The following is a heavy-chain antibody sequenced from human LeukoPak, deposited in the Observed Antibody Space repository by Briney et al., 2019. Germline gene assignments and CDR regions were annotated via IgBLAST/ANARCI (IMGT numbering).Heavy chain of an antibody. D-gene: IGHD4-23*01. CDR2: IIPIFGTA. Sequence: ASVKVSCKASGGTFSSYAISWVQQAPGQGLEWMGGIIPIFGTANYAQKFQGRVTITADKSTSTAYMELSSLRSEDTAVYYCARGHGGKGGYYYYYMDVWGKGTTVTVSS. V-gene: IGHV1-69*06. CDR1: GGTFSSYA. J-gene: IGHJ6*03. CDR3: ARGHGGKGGYYYYYMDV.